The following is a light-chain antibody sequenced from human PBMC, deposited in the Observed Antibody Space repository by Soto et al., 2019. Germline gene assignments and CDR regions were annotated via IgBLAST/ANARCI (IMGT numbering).Light chain of an antibody. Sequence: ENVLTQSPGTLSLSPGERATLSCRASQSVGRDYLAWFQQKPGQAPRLLIHDASRRATGIPDRFSGSGSGTYFTLTINRLEPEDFAIYYCQQYASSPITFGQGSRVDIK. CDR1: QSVGRDY. CDR3: QQYASSPIT. CDR2: DAS. J-gene: IGKJ5*01. V-gene: IGKV3-20*01.